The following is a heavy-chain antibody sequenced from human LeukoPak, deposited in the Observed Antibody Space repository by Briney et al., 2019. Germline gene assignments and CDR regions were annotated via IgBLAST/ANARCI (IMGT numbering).Heavy chain of an antibody. V-gene: IGHV4-59*01. Sequence: PSETLSLTCTVSGGSISSYYWSWIRQPPGKGLEWIGYIYYSGSTNYNPSLKSRVTISVDTSKNQFSLKLSSVTAADTAVYYCAWSYGSSRGYFDYWGQGTLVTVSS. J-gene: IGHJ4*02. D-gene: IGHD6-6*01. CDR3: AWSYGSSRGYFDY. CDR1: GGSISSYY. CDR2: IYYSGST.